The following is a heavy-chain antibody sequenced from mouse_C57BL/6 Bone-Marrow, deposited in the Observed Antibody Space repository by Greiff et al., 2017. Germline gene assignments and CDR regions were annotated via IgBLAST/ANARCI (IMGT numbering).Heavy chain of an antibody. CDR1: GYTFTSYT. V-gene: IGHV1-4*01. CDR3: ARRRGIYYDYDGGFAY. J-gene: IGHJ3*01. CDR2: INPSSGYT. Sequence: VQLQQSGAELARPGASVKMSCKASGYTFTSYTMHWVKQRPGQGLEWIGYINPSSGYTKYNQKFKDKATLTADKSSSTAYMQLSSLTSEDSAVYYCARRRGIYYDYDGGFAYWGQGTLGTVSA. D-gene: IGHD2-4*01.